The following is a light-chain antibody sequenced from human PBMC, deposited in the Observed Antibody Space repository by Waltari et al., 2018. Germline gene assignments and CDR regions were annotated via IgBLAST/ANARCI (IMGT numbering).Light chain of an antibody. CDR3: QVWDTGTVV. J-gene: IGLJ1*01. Sequence: SYVLTQAPSVSVAPGKAATITCGGNYIESKGVHWYPQKPGQAPVRVVYDDRDRPSGIPERFSGSTSGNTATLTISRVEAGDEADYYCQVWDTGTVVFGPGTKLSVL. CDR1: YIESKG. CDR2: DDR. V-gene: IGLV3-21*03.